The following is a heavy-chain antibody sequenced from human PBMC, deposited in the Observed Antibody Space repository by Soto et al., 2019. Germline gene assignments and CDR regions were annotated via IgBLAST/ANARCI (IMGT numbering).Heavy chain of an antibody. D-gene: IGHD4-17*01. V-gene: IGHV3-48*01. J-gene: IGHJ1*01. Sequence: GGSLRLSCAASRFTFSSYSMNWVRQAPGKGLEWVSYISSSSSTIYYADSVKGRFTISRDNAKNSLYLQMNSLRAEDTAVYYCARGSDYGDYKQYFQHWGQGTLVTVSS. CDR2: ISSSSSTI. CDR3: ARGSDYGDYKQYFQH. CDR1: RFTFSSYS.